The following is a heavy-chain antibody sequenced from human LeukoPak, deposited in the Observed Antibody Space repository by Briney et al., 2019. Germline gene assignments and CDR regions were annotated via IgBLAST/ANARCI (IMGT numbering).Heavy chain of an antibody. D-gene: IGHD5-18*01. J-gene: IGHJ3*02. CDR1: GFTFSDYY. Sequence: PGGSLRLSCAASGFTFSDYYMSWIRQAPGKGLEWVSYISSSGSTIYYADSVKGRFTISRDNAKNSLYLQMNSLRAEDTAVYYCASPGDTAMVVHDAFDIWGQGTMVTVSS. V-gene: IGHV3-11*04. CDR2: ISSSGSTI. CDR3: ASPGDTAMVVHDAFDI.